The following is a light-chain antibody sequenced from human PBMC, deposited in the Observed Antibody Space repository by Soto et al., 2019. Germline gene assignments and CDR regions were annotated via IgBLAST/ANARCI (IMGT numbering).Light chain of an antibody. V-gene: IGKV1-17*01. J-gene: IGKJ2*01. Sequence: DIQMTQSPSSLPASVGDRVTIICRASQGIRNDLGWYQQKPGKAPKRLIYAASSLDGGVPSRFIDSESRTEFTLTISSLQPEDFATYYCLQHDTYPYTFGQGTKLEIK. CDR2: AAS. CDR3: LQHDTYPYT. CDR1: QGIRND.